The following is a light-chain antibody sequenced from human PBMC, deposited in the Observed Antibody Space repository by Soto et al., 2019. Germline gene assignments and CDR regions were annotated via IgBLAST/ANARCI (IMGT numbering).Light chain of an antibody. CDR2: DVT. V-gene: IGLV2-14*03. CDR1: SSDVGGYNY. CDR3: TSYTTSSPYLV. J-gene: IGLJ3*02. Sequence: QSALTQPASVSGSPGQSITISCTGTSSDVGGYNYVSWYQHHPGKAPKLMIYDVTNRPSGVSNRFSGSKSGNTASLTISGLQAEDEADYYCTSYTTSSPYLVFGAGTNLTVL.